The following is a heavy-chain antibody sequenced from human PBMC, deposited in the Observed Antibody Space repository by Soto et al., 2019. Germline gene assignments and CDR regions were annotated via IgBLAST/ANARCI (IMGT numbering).Heavy chain of an antibody. CDR2: MNPDGSTR. CDR1: GFTLSSNW. V-gene: IGHV3-74*01. Sequence: EVQLVESGGDLVQPGGSLRLSCEASGFTLSSNWMQWVRQGPGKGLVWVSRMNPDGSTRGYADSVKGRFTISRDNARNTVFLQMSSLRAEDTAVYYCARGGEVGAGQYYLDDSWGQGTLVTVSS. CDR3: ARGGEVGAGQYYLDDS. D-gene: IGHD2-21*01. J-gene: IGHJ4*02.